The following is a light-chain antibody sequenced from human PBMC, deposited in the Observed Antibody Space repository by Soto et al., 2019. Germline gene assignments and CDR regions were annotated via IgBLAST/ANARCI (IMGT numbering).Light chain of an antibody. Sequence: EIVLTQSPGSLSLSPGERATLSCRASQSVSSSYLAWYQQKPGQAPRLLMYGASSRAPGIPDRFSGSGSGTDFTLTISRLEPEDFAVYYCQRYGGSPPITFGQGTRLEIK. CDR1: QSVSSSY. CDR2: GAS. CDR3: QRYGGSPPIT. J-gene: IGKJ5*01. V-gene: IGKV3-20*01.